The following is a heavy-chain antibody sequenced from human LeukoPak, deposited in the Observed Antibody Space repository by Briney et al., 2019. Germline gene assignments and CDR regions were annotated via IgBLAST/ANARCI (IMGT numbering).Heavy chain of an antibody. J-gene: IGHJ4*02. D-gene: IGHD1-7*01. CDR1: GFTFSAYW. CDR2: INTDGTDT. Sequence: VGSLRLSCAVSGFTFSAYWMHWVRQGPGKGLVWVSRINTDGTDTIYADSVKGRFTISRDNAKNTLYLQINSLRVEDTGVYYCTRDLHWNSVDYWGQGTLVTVSS. CDR3: TRDLHWNSVDY. V-gene: IGHV3-74*01.